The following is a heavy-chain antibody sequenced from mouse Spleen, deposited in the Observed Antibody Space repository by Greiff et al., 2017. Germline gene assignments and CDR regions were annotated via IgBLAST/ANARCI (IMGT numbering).Heavy chain of an antibody. CDR3: ARGGEYGNYGYAMDY. D-gene: IGHD2-10*02. CDR1: GYTFTDYW. Sequence: QVQLQQSGAELVMPGASVKMSCKASGYTFTDYWMHWVKQRPGQGLEWIGAIDTSDSYTSYNQKFKGKATLTVDESSSTAYMQLSSLTSEDSAVYYCARGGEYGNYGYAMDYWGQGTSVTVSS. CDR2: IDTSDSYT. J-gene: IGHJ4*01. V-gene: IGHV1-69*01.